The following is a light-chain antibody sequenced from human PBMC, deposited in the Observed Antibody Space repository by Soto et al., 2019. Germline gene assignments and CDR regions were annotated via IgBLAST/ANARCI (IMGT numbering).Light chain of an antibody. CDR2: EVV. Sequence: HSALTQPPAASGCPGQSVTISCTGTKNDIGVYDFVSWYQHHPGKAPRLIIYEVVQRPSGVPDRFSGSKSGNTASLTVSGLQAADEADYFCKSYAGSNTYVFGSGTKVTVL. V-gene: IGLV2-8*01. CDR3: KSYAGSNTYV. J-gene: IGLJ1*01. CDR1: KNDIGVYDF.